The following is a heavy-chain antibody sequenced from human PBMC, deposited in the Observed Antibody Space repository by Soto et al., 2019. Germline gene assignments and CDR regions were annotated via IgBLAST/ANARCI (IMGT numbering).Heavy chain of an antibody. CDR2: INTGNGDT. CDR3: AREGYNYCVIYGMDV. J-gene: IGHJ6*02. V-gene: IGHV1-3*04. CDR1: GYTFTSFS. D-gene: IGHD3-10*02. Sequence: ASVKVSCKASGYTFTSFSMLWVRQAPGQRLEWMGWINTGNGDTKYSQKLQGRFTITRDTSARTAYMELTSLISEDTAVYYCAREGYNYCVIYGMDVWGQGTTVTVSS.